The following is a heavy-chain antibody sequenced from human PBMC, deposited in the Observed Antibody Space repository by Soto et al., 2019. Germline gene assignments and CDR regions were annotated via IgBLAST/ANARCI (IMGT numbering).Heavy chain of an antibody. D-gene: IGHD7-27*01. CDR1: GFTFSDYD. J-gene: IGHJ2*01. CDR2: IATSGST. Sequence: EVQLVESGGGLVQPGGSLRLSCAASGFTFSDYDIHCVRQATGKRLEWVSAIATSGSTHYAASVQGRFTISREDAKNSLFLQINSLRDGDTATYYCVRERLGIGTWYFDLWGRGTLVTVSS. V-gene: IGHV3-13*04. CDR3: VRERLGIGTWYFDL.